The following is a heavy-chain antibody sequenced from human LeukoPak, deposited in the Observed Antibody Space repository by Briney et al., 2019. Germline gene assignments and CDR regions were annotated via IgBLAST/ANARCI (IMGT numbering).Heavy chain of an antibody. V-gene: IGHV3-43D*03. CDR3: AKSAHSSAYTTFFDY. CDR1: GFTFDDYA. CDR2: ISWDGGST. J-gene: IGHJ4*02. D-gene: IGHD3-22*01. Sequence: QSGGSLRLSCAASGFTFDDYAMHWVRQAPGKGLEWVSLISWDGGSTYYADSVKGRFTISRDNSKNSLYPQMNSLRAEDTAFFYCAKSAHSSAYTTFFDYWGQGTLVTVSS.